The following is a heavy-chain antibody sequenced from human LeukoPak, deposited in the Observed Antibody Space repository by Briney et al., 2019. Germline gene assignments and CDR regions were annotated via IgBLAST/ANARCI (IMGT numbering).Heavy chain of an antibody. Sequence: GGSLRLSCAASGFTFSSYSMLWVRQAPGKGLEWVSVIYSGGTTDYADSVKGRFTISRDNAKNSLYLQMNSLRAEDTAVYYCARGYCSSTSCLDFDYWGQGTLVTVSS. CDR3: ARGYCSSTSCLDFDY. J-gene: IGHJ4*02. D-gene: IGHD2-2*01. CDR2: IYSGGTT. CDR1: GFTFSSYS. V-gene: IGHV3-66*01.